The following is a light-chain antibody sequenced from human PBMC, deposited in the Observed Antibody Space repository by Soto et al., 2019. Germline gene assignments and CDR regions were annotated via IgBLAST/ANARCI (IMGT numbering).Light chain of an antibody. CDR1: QGVSSY. J-gene: IGKJ1*01. CDR2: DAS. V-gene: IGKV3-20*01. Sequence: EIVLTQSPATLSLSPGERATLSCRASQGVSSYLAWYQQKPGQAPRLLIYDASNRATGIPARFSGSGSGTDFTLTISRLEPEDFAVYYCQQYGGSAQTFGQGTKVDIK. CDR3: QQYGGSAQT.